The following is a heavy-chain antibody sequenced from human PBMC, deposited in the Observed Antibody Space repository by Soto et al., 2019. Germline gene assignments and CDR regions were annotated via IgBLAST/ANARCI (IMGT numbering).Heavy chain of an antibody. Sequence: VGSLRLSCAASGFTFSSYSMNWVRQAPGKGLEWVSSISSSSSYIYYADSVKGRFTISRDNAKNSLYLQMNSLRAEDTAVYYCARDLFYGYYYGMDVWGQGTTVTVSS. D-gene: IGHD3-10*01. V-gene: IGHV3-21*01. CDR2: ISSSSSYI. CDR3: ARDLFYGYYYGMDV. CDR1: GFTFSSYS. J-gene: IGHJ6*02.